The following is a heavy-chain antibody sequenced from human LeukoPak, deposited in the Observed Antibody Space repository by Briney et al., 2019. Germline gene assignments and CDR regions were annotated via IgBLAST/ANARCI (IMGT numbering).Heavy chain of an antibody. V-gene: IGHV4-61*02. J-gene: IGHJ4*02. Sequence: PSETLSLTCTVSGGSISSGSYYWSWIRQPAGKGLEWIGRIYTSGSTDYNPSLKSRVTISVDTSKNQFSLKLSSVTAADTAVYYCARISDCSSTSCPIDYWGQGTLVTVSS. CDR2: IYTSGST. CDR3: ARISDCSSTSCPIDY. CDR1: GGSISSGSYY. D-gene: IGHD2-2*01.